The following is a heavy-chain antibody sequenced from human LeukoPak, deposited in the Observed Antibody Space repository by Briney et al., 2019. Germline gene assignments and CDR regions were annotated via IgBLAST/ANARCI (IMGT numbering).Heavy chain of an antibody. CDR2: MNPNSGNT. V-gene: IGHV1-8*01. CDR3: ARGRRIAARPNYYYYMDV. J-gene: IGHJ6*03. Sequence: ASVKVSCKASGYTFNSYDINWVRQATGQGLEWMGWMNPNSGNTGYAQKFQGRVTMTRNTSISTAYMELSSLRSEDTAVYYCARGRRIAARPNYYYYMDVWGKGTTVTVSS. CDR1: GYTFNSYD. D-gene: IGHD6-6*01.